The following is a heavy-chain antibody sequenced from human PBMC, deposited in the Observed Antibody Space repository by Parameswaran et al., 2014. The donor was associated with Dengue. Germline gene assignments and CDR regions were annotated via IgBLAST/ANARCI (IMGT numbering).Heavy chain of an antibody. Sequence: VRQMPGKGLEWMGRIDPFDSYTNYSPSFEGHVTISADKAINTAYLQWSGLKASDTAMYYCARHRQGDIVAAIYGMDVWGQGTTVTVSS. D-gene: IGHD5-12*01. CDR2: IDPFDSYT. J-gene: IGHJ6*02. V-gene: IGHV5-10-1*01. CDR3: ARHRQGDIVAAIYGMDV.